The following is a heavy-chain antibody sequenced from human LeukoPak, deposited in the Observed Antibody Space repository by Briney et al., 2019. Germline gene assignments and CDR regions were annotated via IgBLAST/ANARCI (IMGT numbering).Heavy chain of an antibody. J-gene: IGHJ5*02. V-gene: IGHV4-61*02. CDR1: GGSISSGSYY. Sequence: LSLTCTVSGGSISSGSYYWSWIRQPAGKGLEWIGRIYTSGSTNYNPSLKSRVTMSVDTSKNQFSLKLSSVTAADTAVYYCARGHDFWSGSNWFDPWGQGTLVTVSS. CDR2: IYTSGST. CDR3: ARGHDFWSGSNWFDP. D-gene: IGHD3-3*01.